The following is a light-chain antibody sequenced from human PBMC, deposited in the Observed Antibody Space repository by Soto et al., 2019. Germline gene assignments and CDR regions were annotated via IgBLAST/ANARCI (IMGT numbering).Light chain of an antibody. CDR3: QQRSNWPGT. V-gene: IGKV3-11*01. CDR2: DAS. J-gene: IGKJ1*01. CDR1: QSVSSY. Sequence: VLSQSPATLSLSPGERATLSCRASQSVSSYLAWYQQKPGQAPRLLIYDASNRATGIPARFSGSGSGTDFTLTISSLEPKDFAVYYCQQRSNWPGTFGQGTKVDI.